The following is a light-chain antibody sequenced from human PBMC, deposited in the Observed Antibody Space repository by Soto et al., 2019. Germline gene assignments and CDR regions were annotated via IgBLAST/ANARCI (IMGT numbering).Light chain of an antibody. CDR2: GAS. V-gene: IGKV3-20*01. CDR1: QTIKNNY. J-gene: IGKJ4*01. CDR3: QQHGTSIT. Sequence: VVMTQSPRTLSLSPGERATLSCRASQTIKNNYVGWCQQKPGQAPTLLIYGASARATGVPDRFSGSGSGTDFTLIINRLEPEDFAVYYCQQHGTSITFGGGTKLESK.